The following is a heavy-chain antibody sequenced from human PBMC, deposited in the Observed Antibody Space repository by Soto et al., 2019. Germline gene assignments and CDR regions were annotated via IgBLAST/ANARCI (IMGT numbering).Heavy chain of an antibody. V-gene: IGHV3-73*01. Sequence: GGSLRLSCAASGFTFSGSAMHWVRQASGKGLEWVGRIRSKANSYATAYAASVKGRFTISRDDSKNTAYLQMNSLKTEDTAVYYCTSSALIDYYYYYGMDVWGQGTTVTVS. CDR2: IRSKANSYAT. J-gene: IGHJ6*02. D-gene: IGHD3-22*01. CDR3: TSSALIDYYYYYGMDV. CDR1: GFTFSGSA.